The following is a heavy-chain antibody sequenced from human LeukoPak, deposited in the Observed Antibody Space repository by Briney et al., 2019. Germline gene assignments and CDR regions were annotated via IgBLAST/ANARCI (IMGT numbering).Heavy chain of an antibody. J-gene: IGHJ4*02. CDR3: ARDMITFGGVIGYDY. CDR1: GGSISGGSYY. V-gene: IGHV4-61*02. CDR2: IYTSGST. D-gene: IGHD3-16*02. Sequence: PSQTLSLTCTVSGGSISGGSYYWSWIRQPAGKGLEWIGRIYTSGSTNYNPSLKSRVTISVDTSKNQFSLKLSSVTAADTAVYYCARDMITFGGVIGYDYWGQGTLVTVSS.